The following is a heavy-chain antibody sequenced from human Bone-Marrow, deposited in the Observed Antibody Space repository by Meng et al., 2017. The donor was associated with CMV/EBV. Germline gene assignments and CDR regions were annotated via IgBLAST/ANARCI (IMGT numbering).Heavy chain of an antibody. CDR3: ARDRIYFDWLAYGMDV. Sequence: GGSLRLSCAASGFTVSSNYMNWVRQAPGKGLEWVSVIYSGGSTYYADSVKGRFTISRDNSKNTLYLQMNSLRAEDTAVYYCARDRIYFDWLAYGMDVWGQGTTVTVSS. D-gene: IGHD3-9*01. CDR1: GFTVSSNY. J-gene: IGHJ6*02. CDR2: IYSGGST. V-gene: IGHV3-53*05.